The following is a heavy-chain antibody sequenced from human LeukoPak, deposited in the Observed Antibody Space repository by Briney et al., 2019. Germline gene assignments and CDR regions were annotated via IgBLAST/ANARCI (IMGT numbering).Heavy chain of an antibody. CDR1: GGSISGYY. Sequence: SQTLSLTCTVSGGSISGYYWSWIRQPPGKGLEWIGYIHYSGSTNYNPSLKSRVTISVDTSKNQFSLKLSSVTAADTAVYYCARHTGYSSGWYYYYGMDVWGQGTTVTVSS. V-gene: IGHV4-59*08. CDR2: IHYSGST. J-gene: IGHJ6*02. CDR3: ARHTGYSSGWYYYYGMDV. D-gene: IGHD6-19*01.